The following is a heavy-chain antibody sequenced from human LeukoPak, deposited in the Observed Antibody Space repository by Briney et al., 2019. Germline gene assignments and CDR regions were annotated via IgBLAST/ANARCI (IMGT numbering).Heavy chain of an antibody. V-gene: IGHV3-23*01. Sequence: AGSLSLSCAASGFDISSYAMTWVRQAPGKGLEWVSGISVSGGSTLYADSVKGRFTISRDTYKSTLYLQMNKMRVEDTAVYYCARVNSHYYNSSSYMFDYWGQGTLVTVSS. CDR1: GFDISSYA. CDR2: ISVSGGST. D-gene: IGHD3-22*01. CDR3: ARVNSHYYNSSSYMFDY. J-gene: IGHJ4*02.